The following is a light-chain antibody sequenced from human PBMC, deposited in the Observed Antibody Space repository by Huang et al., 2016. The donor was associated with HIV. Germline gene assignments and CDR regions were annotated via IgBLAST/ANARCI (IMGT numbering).Light chain of an antibody. V-gene: IGKV3-20*01. CDR1: QSITTTY. CDR2: NPS. Sequence: EIVLTQSPGTLSLSPGARATLSCRASQSITTTYLAWYQQKPGQPPRLLIYNPSKRASGIPDRFSGSGSGTDFSLTIRRLEPEDFAVYYCQQYGGSPPGVTFGGGTKVEV. CDR3: QQYGGSPPGVT. J-gene: IGKJ4*01.